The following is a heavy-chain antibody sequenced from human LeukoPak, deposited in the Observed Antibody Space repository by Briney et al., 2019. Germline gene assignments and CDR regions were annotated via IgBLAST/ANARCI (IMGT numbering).Heavy chain of an antibody. CDR3: AKDFIGA. CDR2: ISSSGTII. Sequence: GGSLRLSCVASGFTFNIFEMNWVRQAPGKGLEWVSYISSSGTIIYYADSVKGRFTISRDNAKNSLYLQMNSLRAEDTAVYYCAKDFIGAWGQGTLVTVSS. CDR1: GFTFNIFE. J-gene: IGHJ5*02. D-gene: IGHD3-16*01. V-gene: IGHV3-48*03.